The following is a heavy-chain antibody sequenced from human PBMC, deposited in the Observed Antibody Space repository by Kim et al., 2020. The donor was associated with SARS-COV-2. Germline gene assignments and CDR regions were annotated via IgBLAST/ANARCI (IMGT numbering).Heavy chain of an antibody. Sequence: GGSLRLSCAASGFTFGDYPISWFRLAPGKGREWVGCIRSKAYGGAPVYAASVKGRFTISRDDSISIAYLGMNSLATEDTALYYCARGGYSAYGRDAFYIWGQGEMVTVSS. J-gene: IGHJ3*02. CDR3: ARGGYSAYGRDAFYI. D-gene: IGHD5-12*01. CDR2: IRSKAYGGAP. CDR1: GFTFGDYP. V-gene: IGHV3-49*03.